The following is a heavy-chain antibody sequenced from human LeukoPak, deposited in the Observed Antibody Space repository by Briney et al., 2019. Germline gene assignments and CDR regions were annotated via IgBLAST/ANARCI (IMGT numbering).Heavy chain of an antibody. CDR3: ARDRFPPLYSGYEGVFDI. CDR2: IIPILGIA. D-gene: IGHD5-12*01. V-gene: IGHV1-69*04. Sequence: ASVKVSCKASGGTFSSYAISWVRQAPGQGLEWMGRIIPILGIANYAQKFQGRVTITADKSTSTAYMELSSLRSEDTAVYYCARDRFPPLYSGYEGVFDIWGQGTMVTVSS. CDR1: GGTFSSYA. J-gene: IGHJ3*02.